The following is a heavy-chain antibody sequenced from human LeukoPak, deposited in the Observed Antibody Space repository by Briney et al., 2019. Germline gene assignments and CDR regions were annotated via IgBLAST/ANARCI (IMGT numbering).Heavy chain of an antibody. V-gene: IGHV3-13*01. D-gene: IGHD4-17*01. J-gene: IGHJ3*02. CDR3: ARLRSAAFDI. CDR1: GFIFSTYD. Sequence: PGGSLRLSCAASGFIFSTYDMHWVRQVTGKGLEWVSAIGTAGGTYYPDSVKGRFTISRENAKNSLYLQMNSLRAGDTAVYYCARLRSAAFDIWGQGTMVTVSS. CDR2: IGTAGGT.